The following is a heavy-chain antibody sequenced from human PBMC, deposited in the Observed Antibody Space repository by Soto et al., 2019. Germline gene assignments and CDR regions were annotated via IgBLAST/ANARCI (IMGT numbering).Heavy chain of an antibody. J-gene: IGHJ6*02. V-gene: IGHV4-39*01. CDR3: ARHLTYCSAGSCYSDFPYYGMDV. CDR1: GGSISSSSYY. Sequence: SETLSLTCTVTGGSISSSSYYWGWIRQPPGKGLEWIGSIFYSGSTYYNPSLKSRVTISVDTSKNQFSLKLSSVTAADTAVYYCARHLTYCSAGSCYSDFPYYGMDVWGQGTTVTVSS. CDR2: IFYSGST. D-gene: IGHD2-15*01.